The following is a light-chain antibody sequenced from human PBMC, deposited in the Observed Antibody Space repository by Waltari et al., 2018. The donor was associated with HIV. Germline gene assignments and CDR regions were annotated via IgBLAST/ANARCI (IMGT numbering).Light chain of an antibody. Sequence: QSTLTPPPSVSGAPGQRVTISCTGSQSNMGESFDVHWYQQSPGAAPRLLIHRHDKRPSGVPDRFSASTSGSLASLVITGLQAEEEADYYCQSHDTSLTGVIFGGGTKLTV. V-gene: IGLV1-40*01. CDR3: QSHDTSLTGVI. CDR2: RHD. CDR1: QSNMGESFD. J-gene: IGLJ2*01.